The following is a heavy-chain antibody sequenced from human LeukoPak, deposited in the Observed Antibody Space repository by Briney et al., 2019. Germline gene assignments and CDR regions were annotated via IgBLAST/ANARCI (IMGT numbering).Heavy chain of an antibody. Sequence: QPGGSLRLSCAASGFTFSSSWMSWVRQAPGKGLEWVTNIKPDGSEKYYVDSVKGRFTISRDNAKNSLYLQMNSLRAEDTAVYYCAREKEVVGLDSSVTFDYWGQGTLVTVSS. J-gene: IGHJ4*02. CDR3: AREKEVVGLDSSVTFDY. CDR1: GFTFSSSW. CDR2: IKPDGSEK. D-gene: IGHD3-22*01. V-gene: IGHV3-7*01.